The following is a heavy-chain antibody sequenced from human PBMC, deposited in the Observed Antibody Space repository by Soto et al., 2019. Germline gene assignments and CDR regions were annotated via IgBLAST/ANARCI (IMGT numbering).Heavy chain of an antibody. D-gene: IGHD1-26*01. V-gene: IGHV4-59*01. CDR3: ARGITGIVGATKGGYYYYYGMDV. CDR1: GGSISSYY. CDR2: IYYSGST. J-gene: IGHJ6*02. Sequence: XGTLSLTCTVSGGSISSYYWSGMRQPPGKGLEWIGYIYYSGSTNYKPSLKSRVTISVDTSKNQFSLKLSSVTAADTAVYYCARGITGIVGATKGGYYYYYGMDVWGQGTTVTVSS.